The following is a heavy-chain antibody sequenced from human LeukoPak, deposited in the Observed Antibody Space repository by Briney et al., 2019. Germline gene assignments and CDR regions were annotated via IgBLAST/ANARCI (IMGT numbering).Heavy chain of an antibody. CDR1: GGSISRYY. J-gene: IGHJ5*02. V-gene: IGHV4-59*01. CDR3: ARSMVRGRRGNWFDP. D-gene: IGHD3-10*01. CDR2: IYYSGGT. Sequence: PPETLSLTRTVSGGSISRYYWSLIRQPPGKGLEWIGYIYYSGGTNYNLSLKSRVTISVDTSKIQFSLKLSSVTAADTAVYYCARSMVRGRRGNWFDPWGQGTLVTVSS.